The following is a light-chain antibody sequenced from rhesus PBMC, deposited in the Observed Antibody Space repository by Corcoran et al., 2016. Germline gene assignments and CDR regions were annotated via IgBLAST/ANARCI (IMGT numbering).Light chain of an antibody. Sequence: DIQMTQSPSALSASVGDRVTISCRASQNIYSNLAWYQQKPGKAPKLLIYSASNLQTGIPSRFSGRGSWTDFTLTISSLQPEDSASYYCQHYYDNPLTFGGGTKVEIK. CDR1: QNIYSN. CDR2: SAS. J-gene: IGKJ4*01. CDR3: QHYYDNPLT. V-gene: IGKV1S8*01.